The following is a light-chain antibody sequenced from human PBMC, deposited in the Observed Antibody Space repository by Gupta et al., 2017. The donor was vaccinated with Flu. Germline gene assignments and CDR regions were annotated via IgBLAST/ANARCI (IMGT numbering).Light chain of an antibody. J-gene: IGKJ1*01. Sequence: GTLFLSPGERASPSCGASQSVSSNFLAWYQQKPGQAPRLLIYGASSSATGIPDRFRGSGSGTEFILTISRLEPEDFAVYYCLQYCSSLWTFGQGTKVEIK. CDR2: GAS. V-gene: IGKV3-20*01. CDR1: QSVSSNF. CDR3: LQYCSSLWT.